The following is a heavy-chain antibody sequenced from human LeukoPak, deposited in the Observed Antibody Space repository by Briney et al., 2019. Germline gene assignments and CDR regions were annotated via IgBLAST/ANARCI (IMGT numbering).Heavy chain of an antibody. Sequence: PGGSLRLSCAASGFSFSIYAIHWVRQAPGKGLEWVAVISHDGSTKYYADSVRGRFIISRDNSQNTLYLQMDTLGAEDTAMYYCARAVVGKEDLDYWGQGTLVTVSS. CDR2: ISHDGSTK. J-gene: IGHJ4*02. CDR3: ARAVVGKEDLDY. D-gene: IGHD6-19*01. CDR1: GFSFSIYA. V-gene: IGHV3-30*04.